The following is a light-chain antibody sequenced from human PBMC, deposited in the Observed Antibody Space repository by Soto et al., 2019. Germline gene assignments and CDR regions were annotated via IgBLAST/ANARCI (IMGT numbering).Light chain of an antibody. Sequence: EIVLTQSPGTLSLSPVEIATLSCRASQSVSSSYLAWYQQKPGQAPRLLMYGASSRATGIPDRFSGSGSGTDFTLTISRLEPEDFAVYYCQQWRTFGQGTKV. CDR1: QSVSSSY. CDR2: GAS. J-gene: IGKJ2*01. CDR3: QQWRT. V-gene: IGKV3-20*01.